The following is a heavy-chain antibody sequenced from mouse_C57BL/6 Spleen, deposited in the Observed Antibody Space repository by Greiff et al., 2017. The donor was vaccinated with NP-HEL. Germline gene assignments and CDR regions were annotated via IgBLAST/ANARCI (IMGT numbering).Heavy chain of an antibody. D-gene: IGHD1-1*01. J-gene: IGHJ1*03. CDR1: GYTFTSSG. V-gene: IGHV1-81*01. CDR2: IYARSGNT. CDR3: ARSTIYDYCSGYCWYFDV. Sequence: QVQLQQSGAELARPGGSVKLSCKASGYTFTSSGISWVKQRTGQVLEWIGEIYARSGNTYYNEKFKWHDTRTAYESSSTASMGLRSLTSEDSAVYFCARSTIYDYCSGYCWYFDVWGTGTTVTVSS.